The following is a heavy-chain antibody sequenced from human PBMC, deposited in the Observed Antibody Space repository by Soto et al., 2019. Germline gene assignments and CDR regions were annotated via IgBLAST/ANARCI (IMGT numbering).Heavy chain of an antibody. CDR2: ISSSSSYI. J-gene: IGHJ6*02. CDR3: ANQREGFGRGYYYYGMDV. D-gene: IGHD3-10*01. CDR1: GFTFSSYS. V-gene: IGHV3-21*01. Sequence: GGSLRLSCAASGFTFSSYSMNWVRQAPGKGLEWVSSISSSSSYIYYADSVKGRFTISRDNAKNSLYLQMNSLRAEDTAVYYYANQREGFGRGYYYYGMDVWGQGTTVTVSS.